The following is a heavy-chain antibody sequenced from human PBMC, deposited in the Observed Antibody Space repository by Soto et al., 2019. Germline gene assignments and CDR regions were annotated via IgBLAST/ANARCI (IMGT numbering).Heavy chain of an antibody. CDR1: GGTFSSYT. CDR2: IIPILGIA. D-gene: IGHD6-19*01. J-gene: IGHJ4*02. V-gene: IGHV1-69*04. CDR3: ARDRVSSSGWSFGDY. Sequence: ASVKVSCKASGGTFSSYTISWVRQAPGQGLEWMGRIIPILGIANYAQKFQGRVTITADKSTSTAYMELSSLRSEDTAVYYCARDRVSSSGWSFGDYWGQGTLVTVSS.